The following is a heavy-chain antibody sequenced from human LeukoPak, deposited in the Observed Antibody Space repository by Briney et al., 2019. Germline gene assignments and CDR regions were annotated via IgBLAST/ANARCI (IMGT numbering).Heavy chain of an antibody. CDR3: AKEGGRTHGGFDY. J-gene: IGHJ4*02. V-gene: IGHV3-9*01. D-gene: IGHD1-14*01. CDR2: ISWNSDDI. Sequence: GGSLRLSCAASGFSFDYYGMHWVRQAPGKGLEWVSGISWNSDDIGYADSVKGRFTVSRDNAKNSLYLQMNSLTTEDTALYYCAKEGGRTHGGFDYWGQGTLVTVSS. CDR1: GFSFDYYG.